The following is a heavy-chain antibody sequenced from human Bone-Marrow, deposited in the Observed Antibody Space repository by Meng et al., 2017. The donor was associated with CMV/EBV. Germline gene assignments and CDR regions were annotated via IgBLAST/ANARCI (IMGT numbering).Heavy chain of an antibody. CDR1: GFTFSRYG. CDR3: ARSSGWYIDDAFDI. CDR2: VRNDGSKK. Sequence: GESLKISCVESGFTFSRYGMHWVRQAPGKGLEWVAFVRNDGSKKYYADSVKGRFTISRDNAKNSLYLQMNSLRAEDTAVYYCARSSGWYIDDAFDIWGQGTMVTVSS. J-gene: IGHJ3*02. D-gene: IGHD6-19*01. V-gene: IGHV3-30*02.